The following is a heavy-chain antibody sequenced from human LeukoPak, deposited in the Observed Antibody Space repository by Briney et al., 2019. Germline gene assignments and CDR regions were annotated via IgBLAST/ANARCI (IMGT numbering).Heavy chain of an antibody. CDR3: ASEVVRIPN. CDR2: ISTYNT. CDR1: GYTFTSYG. Sequence: ASAKVSCKASGYTFTSYGINWVRQAPGQGLEWMGWISTYNTNHAQKFQGRVTMTTDTSTSTAYMELRSLRSDDTAVYYCASEVVRIPNWGQGTLVTVSS. D-gene: IGHD3-10*01. J-gene: IGHJ4*02. V-gene: IGHV1-18*01.